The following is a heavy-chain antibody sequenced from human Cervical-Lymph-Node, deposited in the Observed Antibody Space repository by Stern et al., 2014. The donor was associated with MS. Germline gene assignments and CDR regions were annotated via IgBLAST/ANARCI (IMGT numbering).Heavy chain of an antibody. CDR2: IYPPDSNT. Sequence: VQLVQSGAEVKKPGESLKISCKGSGYTFTNNWIAWVRQMPGKGLECMGIIYPPDSNTRYSPSFQGQVTISDEKYSNTAYLQWSSLTASDSAMYYCARQGCGSTSCHSIDYWGQGTLITVSS. D-gene: IGHD2-2*02. J-gene: IGHJ4*02. CDR3: ARQGCGSTSCHSIDY. V-gene: IGHV5-51*01. CDR1: GYTFTNNW.